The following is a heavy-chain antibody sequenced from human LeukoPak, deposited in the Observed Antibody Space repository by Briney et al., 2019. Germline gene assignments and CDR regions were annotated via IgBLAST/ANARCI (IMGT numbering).Heavy chain of an antibody. J-gene: IGHJ6*02. CDR3: ARATVTPDYYYYGMDV. D-gene: IGHD4-11*01. CDR1: GGSISSYY. CDR2: IYTSGST. V-gene: IGHV4-4*07. Sequence: PSETLSLTCTVSGGSISSYYWSWIRQPAGKGLEWIGRIYTSGSTNYNPSLKSRVTMSVDTSKNQFSLKLGSVTAADTAVYYCARATVTPDYYYYGMDVWGQGTTVTVSS.